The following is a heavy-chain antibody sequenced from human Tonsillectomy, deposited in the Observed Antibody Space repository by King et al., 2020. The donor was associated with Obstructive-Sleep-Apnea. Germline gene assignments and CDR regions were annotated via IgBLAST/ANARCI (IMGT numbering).Heavy chain of an antibody. D-gene: IGHD3-22*01. Sequence: DVQLVESGGVVVQPGGSLRLSCAASGFTFDDYSMHWARQAPGKGLEWVSFISWDGDRTYYADSVKGRITISRDNSRNSLYLQMNSLRTEDSALYYCAKSSISDDKTNRDYYYGTDVWGQGTTVTVSS. CDR3: AKSSISDDKTNRDYYYGTDV. V-gene: IGHV3-43*01. CDR2: ISWDGDRT. J-gene: IGHJ6*02. CDR1: GFTFDDYS.